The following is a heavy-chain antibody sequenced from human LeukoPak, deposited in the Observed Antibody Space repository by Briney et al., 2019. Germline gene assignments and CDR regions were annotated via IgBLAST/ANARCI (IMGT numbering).Heavy chain of an antibody. CDR1: GFTFSSYG. CDR2: ISYDGSNK. J-gene: IGHJ4*02. D-gene: IGHD3-10*01. CDR3: AKVGLVYYGSGSATYFDY. Sequence: PGGSLRLSCAASGFTFSSYGMHWVRQAPGKGLEWGAVISYDGSNKYYADSVKGRFTISRDNSKNTLYLQMNSLRAEDTAVYYCAKVGLVYYGSGSATYFDYWGRGTLVTVSS. V-gene: IGHV3-30*18.